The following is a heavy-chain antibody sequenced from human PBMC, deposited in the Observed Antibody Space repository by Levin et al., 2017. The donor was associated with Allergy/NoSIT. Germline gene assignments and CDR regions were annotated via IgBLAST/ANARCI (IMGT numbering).Heavy chain of an antibody. CDR3: ARRYGSGSHKAFDI. CDR1: GYTFTGYY. V-gene: IGHV1-2*02. J-gene: IGHJ3*02. Sequence: GASVKVSCKASGYTFTGYYMHWVRQAPGQGLEWMGWINPNSGGTNYAQKFQGRVTMTRDTSISTAYMELSRLRSDDTAVYYCARRYGSGSHKAFDIWGQGTMVTVSS. D-gene: IGHD3-10*01. CDR2: INPNSGGT.